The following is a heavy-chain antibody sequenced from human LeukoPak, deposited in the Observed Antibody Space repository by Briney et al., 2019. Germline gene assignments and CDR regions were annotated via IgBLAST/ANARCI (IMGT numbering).Heavy chain of an antibody. CDR1: GFTFSSYG. D-gene: IGHD6-13*01. Sequence: PGGSLRLSCAASGFTFSSYGMHWVRQAPGKGLEWVAFIRYDGSNKYYADSVKGRFTISRDNSKNTLYLQMNSLRAEDTAVYYCAKDYSSSWSRQLYYYYYMDVWGKGTTVTVSS. V-gene: IGHV3-30*02. J-gene: IGHJ6*03. CDR2: IRYDGSNK. CDR3: AKDYSSSWSRQLYYYYYMDV.